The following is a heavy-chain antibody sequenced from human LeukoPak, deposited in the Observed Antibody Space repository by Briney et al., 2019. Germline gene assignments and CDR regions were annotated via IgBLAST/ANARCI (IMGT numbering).Heavy chain of an antibody. V-gene: IGHV4-59*01. CDR2: IYYSGST. CDR3: ARGGPNWVEIDY. J-gene: IGHJ4*02. D-gene: IGHD7-27*01. Sequence: SETLSLTCAVYGGSFSGYYWSWIRQPSGKGLEWIGYIYYSGSTNYNPSLKSRVTISVDTSKNQFSLKLSSVTAADTAVHYCARGGPNWVEIDYWGQGTLVTVSS. CDR1: GGSFSGYY.